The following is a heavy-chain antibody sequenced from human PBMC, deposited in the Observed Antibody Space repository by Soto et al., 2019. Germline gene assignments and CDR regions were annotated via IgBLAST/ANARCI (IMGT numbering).Heavy chain of an antibody. J-gene: IGHJ4*02. Sequence: GGSLRLSCGASGFAFNGYGMHWVRQAPGKGLEWVATISYDGQNRFYADSVRGRITISRDNSKNTLVLEMNGLRPEDTGVYYCANFPSCSSSTCLDYWGRGTLVAVSS. CDR3: ANFPSCSSSTCLDY. CDR2: ISYDGQNR. V-gene: IGHV3-30*18. CDR1: GFAFNGYG. D-gene: IGHD2-15*01.